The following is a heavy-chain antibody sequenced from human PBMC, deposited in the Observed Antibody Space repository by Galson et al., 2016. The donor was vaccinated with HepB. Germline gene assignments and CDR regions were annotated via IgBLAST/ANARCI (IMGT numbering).Heavy chain of an antibody. V-gene: IGHV3-7*01. CDR1: GFTFRSYW. CDR2: IKQDGSEK. J-gene: IGHJ4*02. CDR3: AREGSSSWPGVAAY. D-gene: IGHD6-13*01. Sequence: SLRLSCAASGFTFRSYWMSWVRQAPGKGLEWVANIKQDGSEKYYVDSVKGRFTISRDNAKNSLYVQMNSLRAEDTAVYYCAREGSSSWPGVAAYWGQGTLVTVSS.